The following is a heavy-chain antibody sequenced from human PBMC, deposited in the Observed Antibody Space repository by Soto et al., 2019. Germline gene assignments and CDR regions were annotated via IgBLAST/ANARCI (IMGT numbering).Heavy chain of an antibody. D-gene: IGHD6-13*01. Sequence: SVKGSCKASGGTFSIYTISWVRQAPGQGLEWMGRIIPILGIANYAQKFQGRVAITADKSTSTAYMELSSLRSEDTAVYYCAREQGRTYSSSWYWGMDVWGQGTTVSVSS. CDR3: AREQGRTYSSSWYWGMDV. V-gene: IGHV1-69*04. J-gene: IGHJ6*02. CDR2: IIPILGIA. CDR1: GGTFSIYT.